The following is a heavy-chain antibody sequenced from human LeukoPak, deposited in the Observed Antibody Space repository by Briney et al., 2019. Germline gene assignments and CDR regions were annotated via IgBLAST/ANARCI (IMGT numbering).Heavy chain of an antibody. CDR3: ARDLIAVAGFTDY. D-gene: IGHD6-19*01. J-gene: IGHJ4*02. Sequence: ASVKVSCKASGYTFTGYYMHWVRQAPGQGLEWMGWINPNSGGTNYAQKFQGRVTMTRDTSISTAYMELSGLRSDDTAVYYCARDLIAVAGFTDYWGQGTLVTVSS. CDR2: INPNSGGT. CDR1: GYTFTGYY. V-gene: IGHV1-2*02.